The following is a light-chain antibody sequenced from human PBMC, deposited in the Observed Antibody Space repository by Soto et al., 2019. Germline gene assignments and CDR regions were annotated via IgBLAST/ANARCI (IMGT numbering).Light chain of an antibody. CDR2: GNS. Sequence: QLVLTQPPSVSGAPGQRVTISCTGSSSNIGAGYDVHWYQQLPGTAPKLLIYGNSNRPSGVPDRVSGSKSGTSASLAITGLRAEDEADYYCQSYDSSLSGWVFGGGTKVAVL. CDR1: SSNIGAGYD. CDR3: QSYDSSLSGWV. V-gene: IGLV1-40*01. J-gene: IGLJ3*02.